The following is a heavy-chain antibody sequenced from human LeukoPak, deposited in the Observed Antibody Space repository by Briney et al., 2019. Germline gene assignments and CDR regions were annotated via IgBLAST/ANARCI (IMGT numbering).Heavy chain of an antibody. V-gene: IGHV3-23*01. CDR1: GGSISSSSYY. CDR3: AKNGDRGAYCSGGSCYPYYYYYMDV. CDR2: ISASGGTT. J-gene: IGHJ6*03. D-gene: IGHD2-15*01. Sequence: ETLSLTCTVSGGSISSSSYYWGWVRQAPGKGLEWVSAISASGGTTYYADSVKGHFTISRDNSKNTLYLQMNSLSAEDTAVYYCAKNGDRGAYCSGGSCYPYYYYYMDVWGKGTTVTISS.